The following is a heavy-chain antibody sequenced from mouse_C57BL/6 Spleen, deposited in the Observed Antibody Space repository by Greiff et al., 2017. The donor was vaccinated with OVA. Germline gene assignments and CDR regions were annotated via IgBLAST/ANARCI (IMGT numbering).Heavy chain of an antibody. CDR1: GFTFSDYG. CDR2: ISSGSSTI. V-gene: IGHV5-17*01. J-gene: IGHJ4*01. Sequence: EVQLQESGGGLVKPGGSLKLSCAASGFTFSDYGMHWVRQAPEKGLEWVAYISSGSSTIYYADTVKGRFTISRDNAKNTLFLQMTSLRSEDTAMYYCARPSGLYAMDYWGQGTSVTVSS. CDR3: ARPSGLYAMDY.